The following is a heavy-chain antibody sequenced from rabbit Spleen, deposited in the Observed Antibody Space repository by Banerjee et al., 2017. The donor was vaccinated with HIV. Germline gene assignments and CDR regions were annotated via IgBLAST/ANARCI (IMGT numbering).Heavy chain of an antibody. CDR1: GFSFSSRYY. J-gene: IGHJ4*01. CDR3: ARETSSGWGVVSYYFNL. Sequence: QSLEESGGDLVKPGASLTLTCTASGFSFSSRYYMCWVRQAPGKGLEWIACIYSGSSGDTFYAALAKGRFTISKTSSTPVTLQITSLTAADTATYFCARETSSGWGVVSYYFNLWGQGTLVTVS. D-gene: IGHD4-1*01. CDR2: IYSGSSGDT. V-gene: IGHV1S40*01.